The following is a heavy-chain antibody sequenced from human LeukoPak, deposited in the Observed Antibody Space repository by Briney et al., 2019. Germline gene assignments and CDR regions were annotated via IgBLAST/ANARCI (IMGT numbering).Heavy chain of an antibody. J-gene: IGHJ6*03. CDR3: ARLPLRWNSGRGYYYYYYMDV. Sequence: PGGSLRLSCAASGFTFSSYAMSWVRQAPARGLEWVSSLRGDGDTFYADSVKGRFTLSRDDSRNTVYLQLNNLRVEDTAVYYCARLPLRWNSGRGYYYYYYMDVWGKGTTVTVSS. CDR1: GFTFSSYA. D-gene: IGHD1-7*01. V-gene: IGHV3-23*01. CDR2: LRGDGDT.